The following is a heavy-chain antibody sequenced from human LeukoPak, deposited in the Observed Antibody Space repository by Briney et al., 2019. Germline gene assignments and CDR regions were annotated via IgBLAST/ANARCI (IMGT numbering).Heavy chain of an antibody. D-gene: IGHD3-9*01. CDR2: INPNSGGT. CDR3: ARVRTAGYYDILTGYRVFDY. V-gene: IGHV1-2*02. J-gene: IGHJ4*02. Sequence: GASVKVSCKASGYTFTGYYMHWVRQAPGQELEWMGWINPNSGGTNYAQKFQGRVTMTRDTSISTAYMELSRLRSDDTAVYYCARVRTAGYYDILTGYRVFDYWGQGTLVTVSS. CDR1: GYTFTGYY.